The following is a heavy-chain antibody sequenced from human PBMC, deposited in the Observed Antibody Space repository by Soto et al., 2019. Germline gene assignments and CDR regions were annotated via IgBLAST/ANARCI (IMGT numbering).Heavy chain of an antibody. J-gene: IGHJ6*02. CDR2: ISGSGGST. CDR1: GFTFSSYA. CDR3: AKDLYCSSTSCYTSRYYYYGMDV. V-gene: IGHV3-23*01. Sequence: GGSLRLSCAASGFTFSSYAMSWVRQAPGKGLEWVSAISGSGGSTYYADSVKGRFTISRDNSKNTLYLQMNSLRAEDTAVYYCAKDLYCSSTSCYTSRYYYYGMDVWGQGTTVTVSS. D-gene: IGHD2-2*02.